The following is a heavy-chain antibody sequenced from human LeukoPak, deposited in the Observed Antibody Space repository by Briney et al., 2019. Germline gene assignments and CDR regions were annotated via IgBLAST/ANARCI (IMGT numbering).Heavy chain of an antibody. J-gene: IGHJ1*01. CDR3: ASRYCRSNSCSPLFQH. V-gene: IGHV4-39*01. CDR2: IYHSGST. Sequence: SETLSLTCTVSGGSISYSSYYWCWIRQPPGQGLEWIGSIYHSGSTYSNPSHPSLKSRVTISVDTSKNQFSLKLTSVTAADTAVYYCASRYCRSNSCSPLFQHWGQGTLVTVSS. D-gene: IGHD2-2*01. CDR1: GGSISYSSYY.